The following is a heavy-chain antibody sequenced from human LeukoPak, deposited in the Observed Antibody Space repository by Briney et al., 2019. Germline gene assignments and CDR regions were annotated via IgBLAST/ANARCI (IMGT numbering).Heavy chain of an antibody. Sequence: GGSLRLSCAASGFTFSSYAMSWVRQAPGKGLEWVSAISGSGGSTYYADSVKGRFTISRDNSKNTLYLQMNSLRAEDTAVYYCAKAHYYDSSGRGYFDYWGQGTLVTVSS. CDR2: ISGSGGST. D-gene: IGHD3-22*01. CDR3: AKAHYYDSSGRGYFDY. CDR1: GFTFSSYA. J-gene: IGHJ4*02. V-gene: IGHV3-23*01.